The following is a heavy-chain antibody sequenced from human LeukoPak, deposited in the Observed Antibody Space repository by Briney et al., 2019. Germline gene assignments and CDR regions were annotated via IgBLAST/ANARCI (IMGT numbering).Heavy chain of an antibody. CDR1: GFTVSTNY. Sequence: PGGSLRHSCAAPGFTVSTNYMSWGRPVSGEGLEFVSLISPSGTTAYADSVKGRFTISSDNSKNTLYLHMNSLRAEDTAVYYCARVRSDSRGWYEFDYWGQGTLVTVSS. CDR2: ISPSGTT. J-gene: IGHJ4*02. V-gene: IGHV3-53*01. CDR3: ARVRSDSRGWYEFDY. D-gene: IGHD6-19*01.